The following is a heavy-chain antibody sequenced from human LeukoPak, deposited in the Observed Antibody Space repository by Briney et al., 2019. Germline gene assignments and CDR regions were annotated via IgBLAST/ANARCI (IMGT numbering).Heavy chain of an antibody. Sequence: LSGGSLRLSCAASGFTVSSNYMSWVRQAPGKGLEWVSVIYSGGSTYYADSVKGRFTISRDNSKNTLYLQMNSLRAEDTAVYHCARRAGAYSHPYDYWGQGTLVTVSS. D-gene: IGHD4/OR15-4a*01. CDR3: ARRAGAYSHPYDY. J-gene: IGHJ4*02. CDR2: IYSGGST. CDR1: GFTVSSNY. V-gene: IGHV3-53*01.